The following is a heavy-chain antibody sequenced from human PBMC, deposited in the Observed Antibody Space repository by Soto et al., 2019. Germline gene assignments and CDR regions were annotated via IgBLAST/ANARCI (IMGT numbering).Heavy chain of an antibody. CDR3: VRDRYSYGPEVGK. D-gene: IGHD5-18*01. V-gene: IGHV4-38-2*02. Sequence: SETLSLTYTGSCYCISNGYYGGWIRQSPEKGPEWIGTISHSGTTYYNPSLKSRVIMSIDTSKNQSSLNLKSVTAADTAVYYCVRDRYSYGPEVGKWGQGTRVTVAS. J-gene: IGHJ4*02. CDR1: CYCISNGYY. CDR2: ISHSGTT.